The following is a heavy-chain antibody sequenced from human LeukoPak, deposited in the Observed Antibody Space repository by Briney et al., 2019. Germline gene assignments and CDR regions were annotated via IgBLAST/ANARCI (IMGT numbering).Heavy chain of an antibody. J-gene: IGHJ4*02. CDR1: GFTFSTYA. V-gene: IGHV3-30-3*01. D-gene: IGHD6-13*01. CDR2: VSSNGNNNA. Sequence: VGSLRLSCAASGFTFSTYAMYWVRRAPGMGLEWVATVSSNGNNNAYYADSVKGRFTISRDNSKNTLFLQMNSLRADDTAVYYCARDTYAGSWSPLIYWGQGTLVTVSS. CDR3: ARDTYAGSWSPLIY.